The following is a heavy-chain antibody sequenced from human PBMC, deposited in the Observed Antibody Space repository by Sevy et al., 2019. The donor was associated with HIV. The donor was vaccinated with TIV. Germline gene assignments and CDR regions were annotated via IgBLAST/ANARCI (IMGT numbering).Heavy chain of an antibody. D-gene: IGHD3-16*01. CDR2: IVVGSGKT. CDR3: AAEDMTTWRGPLRVFDI. CDR1: GFIFTNSA. V-gene: IGHV1-58*01. J-gene: IGHJ3*02. Sequence: ASVKVSCKASGFIFTNSAVQWVRQARGQPLEWIGWIVVGSGKTDYAQKFQERVTLTRDMSISTAYMELSSLRSEDTAVYYCAAEDMTTWRGPLRVFDIWGQGTVVTVSS.